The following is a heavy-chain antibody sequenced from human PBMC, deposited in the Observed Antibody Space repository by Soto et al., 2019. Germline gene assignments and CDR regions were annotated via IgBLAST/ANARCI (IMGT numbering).Heavy chain of an antibody. CDR3: ANRDTSMVTRYYYGMDV. J-gene: IGHJ6*02. V-gene: IGHV3-23*01. D-gene: IGHD5-18*01. CDR2: VSGSGAIT. CDR1: GFRFSSYD. Sequence: EVQLLESGGGLVQPGGSLRLSCAASGFRFSSYDMSWVRQAPGKGLEWVSAVSGSGAITYYADSVKGRFTISRDNSNKTLYLQMNSLRAEDTAVYYCANRDTSMVTRYYYGMDVWGPGTTVTVSS.